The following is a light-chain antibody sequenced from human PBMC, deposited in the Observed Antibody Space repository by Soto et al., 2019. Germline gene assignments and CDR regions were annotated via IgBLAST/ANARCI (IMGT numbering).Light chain of an antibody. CDR2: ADN. Sequence: QSVLTQPPSASATPGQGVTVSCSGSASNIGTFHVSWYQHLPGTAPKLLIYADNQRPSGVPDRFSGSKSGTSASLAISGLRSGDEADYYCTSWDDNLSAVVFGGGTKVTVL. J-gene: IGLJ2*01. V-gene: IGLV1-47*02. CDR3: TSWDDNLSAVV. CDR1: ASNIGTFH.